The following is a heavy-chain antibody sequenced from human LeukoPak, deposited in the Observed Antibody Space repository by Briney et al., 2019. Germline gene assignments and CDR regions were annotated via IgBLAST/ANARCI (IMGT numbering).Heavy chain of an antibody. V-gene: IGHV3-30*18. CDR3: AKEGSRTTVTTAHKSEYYYYYYGMDV. CDR1: GFTFSSYG. Sequence: GGSLGLSCAASGFTFSSYGMHWVRQAPGKGLEWVAVISYDGSNKYYADSVKGRFTISRDNSKNTLYLQMNSLRAEDTAVYYCAKEGSRTTVTTAHKSEYYYYYYGMDVWGQGTTVTVSS. J-gene: IGHJ6*02. CDR2: ISYDGSNK. D-gene: IGHD4-17*01.